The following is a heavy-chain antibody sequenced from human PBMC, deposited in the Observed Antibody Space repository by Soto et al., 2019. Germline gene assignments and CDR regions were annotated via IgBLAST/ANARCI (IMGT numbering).Heavy chain of an antibody. V-gene: IGHV3-21*01. Sequence: GGSLRLSCAASGFTFSSYSMNWVRQAPGKGLEWVSSISSSSSYIYYADSVKGRFTISRDNAKNSLYLQMNSLRAEDTAVYYCARDEVGIAFDIWGQGTMVTVSS. CDR1: GFTFSSYS. J-gene: IGHJ3*02. CDR3: ARDEVGIAFDI. D-gene: IGHD2-21*01. CDR2: ISSSSSYI.